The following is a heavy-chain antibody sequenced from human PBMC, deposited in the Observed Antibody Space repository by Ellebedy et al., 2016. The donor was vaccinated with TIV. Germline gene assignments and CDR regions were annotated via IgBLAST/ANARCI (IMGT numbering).Heavy chain of an antibody. CDR1: GYTFTSYD. J-gene: IGHJ6*02. Sequence: AASVKVSCKASGYTFTSYDINWVRQATGQGLEWMGWMNPNSGNTEYAQKFQGRVTMPRNTSITTAFMKLSSLRSEDTAVYYCARGPFMITFGGVIMDVWGQGTTVTVSS. D-gene: IGHD3-16*02. CDR2: MNPNSGNT. V-gene: IGHV1-8*01. CDR3: ARGPFMITFGGVIMDV.